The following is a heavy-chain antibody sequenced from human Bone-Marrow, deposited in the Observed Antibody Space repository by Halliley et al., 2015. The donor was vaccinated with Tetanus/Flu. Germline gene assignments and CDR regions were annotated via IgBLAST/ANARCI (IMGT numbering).Heavy chain of an antibody. D-gene: IGHD2-21*02. Sequence: GSTYYADSVKGRFTISRDISKNTVSLQMISLRAEDTAVYFCARGGVVVTATYAFDIWGLGTMVTVSS. CDR3: ARGGVVVTATYAFDI. V-gene: IGHV3-53*01. J-gene: IGHJ3*02. CDR2: GST.